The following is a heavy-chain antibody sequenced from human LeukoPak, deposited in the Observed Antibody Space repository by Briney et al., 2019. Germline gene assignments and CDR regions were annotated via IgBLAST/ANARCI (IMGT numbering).Heavy chain of an antibody. CDR3: ARGRGSTSRY. D-gene: IGHD5-12*01. CDR2: ISTYNGNT. CDR1: GYTLTSYG. V-gene: IGHV1-18*01. J-gene: IGHJ4*02. Sequence: ASVKVSCKASGYTLTSYGITWVRQAPGQGLEWMGWISTYNGNTNYAQNLQGRVSMTTDTSTSTAYMELRSLRSDDTAVYYCARGRGSTSRYWGQGTLVTVSS.